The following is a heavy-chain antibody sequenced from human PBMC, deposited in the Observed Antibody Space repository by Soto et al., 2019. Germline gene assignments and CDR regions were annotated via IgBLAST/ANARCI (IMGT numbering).Heavy chain of an antibody. CDR2: IYYSGST. V-gene: IGHV4-30-4*01. D-gene: IGHD3-16*02. Sequence: PSWTLSLTCSVCGGSVSSGDDYWSWIRQPPGKGLEWIGYIYYSGSTYYNPSLKSRVTISVDTSKNQFSLKLSSVTAADTAVYYCARGSYVTNYDYVWGSYRLNWFDPWGQGTPVTVSP. CDR1: GGSVSSGDDY. J-gene: IGHJ5*02. CDR3: ARGSYVTNYDYVWGSYRLNWFDP.